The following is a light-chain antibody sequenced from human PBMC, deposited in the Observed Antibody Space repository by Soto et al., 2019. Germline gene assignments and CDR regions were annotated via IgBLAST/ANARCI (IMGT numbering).Light chain of an antibody. CDR1: SGHSNYA. CDR3: QTWGSGIVV. Sequence: QLVLTQSPSASASLGASVKLTCTLSSGHSNYAIAWHQQQSEKGPRYLMKLNSDGSHNKGDGIPDRFSGSSSGAERYLTISSLQSEDEADYYCQTWGSGIVVFGGATNLTVL. V-gene: IGLV4-69*01. J-gene: IGLJ2*01. CDR2: LNSDGSH.